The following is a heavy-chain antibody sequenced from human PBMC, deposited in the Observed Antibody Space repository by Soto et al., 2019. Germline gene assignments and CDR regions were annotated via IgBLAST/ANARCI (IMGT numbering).Heavy chain of an antibody. CDR2: VSYDGAYQ. CDR1: RFAFTSYG. Sequence: QEQLVESGGGVVQPGRSLRLSCEASRFAFTSYGMHWVRQAPGKGLEWLAVVSYDGAYQNYADSVKGRFTISRDKSQNTLYLQMSRLRCDDTPVYYYAKGTTVTAWRYLVLWVRGTMITVSS. J-gene: IGHJ2*01. V-gene: IGHV3-30*18. CDR3: AKGTTVTAWRYLVL. D-gene: IGHD2-21*02.